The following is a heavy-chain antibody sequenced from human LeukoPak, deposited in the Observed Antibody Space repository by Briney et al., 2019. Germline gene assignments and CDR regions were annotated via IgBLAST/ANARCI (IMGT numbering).Heavy chain of an antibody. V-gene: IGHV4-39*01. J-gene: IGHJ3*02. D-gene: IGHD2-21*02. Sequence: SETLSLTCIVSGGSISSNIYYWGWIRQPPGKGLEWIGSIYYSGSTYYNPSLKSRVTISVDTSKNQFSLRLSSVTAADTAVYYCARPLYCGGDCYSDAFDIWGQGTMVTVSS. CDR1: GGSISSNIYY. CDR2: IYYSGST. CDR3: ARPLYCGGDCYSDAFDI.